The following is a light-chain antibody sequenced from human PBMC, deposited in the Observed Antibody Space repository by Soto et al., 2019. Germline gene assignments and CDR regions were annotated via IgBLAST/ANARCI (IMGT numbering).Light chain of an antibody. V-gene: IGKV1-5*03. CDR3: QQYNTHPYT. J-gene: IGKJ2*01. Sequence: DFQMTQSPSTLSASVGDRVTITCRASQSIHSWLAWYQQEPGRTPKLLIYKASTLESGVPSRFSGSGSGTEFTLTISSMQPDDFATYYCQQYNTHPYTFGQGTKVDIK. CDR1: QSIHSW. CDR2: KAS.